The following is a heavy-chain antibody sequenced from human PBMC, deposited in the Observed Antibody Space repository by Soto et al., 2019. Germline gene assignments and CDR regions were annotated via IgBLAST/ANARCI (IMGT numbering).Heavy chain of an antibody. J-gene: IGHJ6*02. CDR3: AKKPPSSIQGWAFGMDV. CDR1: GFSVTTNY. Sequence: EVQLVETGGGLIQPGGSLRLCCLASGFSVTTNYIIWVRQPPGKGLEWVSTTFTGGSTHYADSVKGRFSISRDNSKNTVYLQMNNLRVEDTAVYYCAKKPPSSIQGWAFGMDVWGQGTTVSVSS. V-gene: IGHV3-53*02. D-gene: IGHD1-26*01. CDR2: TFTGGST.